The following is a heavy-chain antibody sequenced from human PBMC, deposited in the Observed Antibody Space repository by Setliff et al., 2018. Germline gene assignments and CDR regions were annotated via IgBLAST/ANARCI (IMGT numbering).Heavy chain of an antibody. Sequence: ASVKVSCKASGYTFTNYDINWVRQATGQGLEWMGWMNPKSGNTGYAQKFQGRFTISRDNSKNSLFLEMNSLRVEDTALYQCAREIWNMYDNSWSGYSDLWGQGTLVTVSS. J-gene: IGHJ5*02. V-gene: IGHV1-8*03. CDR1: GYTFTNYD. D-gene: IGHD3-3*01. CDR3: AREIWNMYDNSWSGYSDL. CDR2: MNPKSGNT.